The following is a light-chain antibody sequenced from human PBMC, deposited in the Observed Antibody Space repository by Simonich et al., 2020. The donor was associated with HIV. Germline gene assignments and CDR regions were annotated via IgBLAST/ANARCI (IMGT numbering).Light chain of an antibody. CDR3: QQFYSAPLT. J-gene: IGKJ4*01. Sequence: EIVMTQTPLSLSVTPGQPASISCKSSQSLLHSNGRTFLYWYLQKPGQSPQPLISEVSRRFSGVPDRFSGSGSGTDFTLTISSLQAEDVAVYYCQQFYSAPLTFGGGTKVEIK. CDR1: QSLLHSNGRTF. CDR2: EVS. V-gene: IGKV2-29*02.